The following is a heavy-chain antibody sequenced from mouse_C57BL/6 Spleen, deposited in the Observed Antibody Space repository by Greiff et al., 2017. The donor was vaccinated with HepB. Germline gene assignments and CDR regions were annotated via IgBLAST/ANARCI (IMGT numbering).Heavy chain of an antibody. CDR1: GYSFTGYY. CDR2: INPSTGGT. V-gene: IGHV1-42*01. Sequence: VQLQQSGPELVKPGASVKISCKASGYSFTGYYMNWVKQSPEKSLEWIGEINPSTGGTTYNQKFKAKATLTVDKSSSTAYMQLKSLTSEDSAVYYCAGGYFDYWGQGTTLTVSS. J-gene: IGHJ2*01. CDR3: AGGYFDY.